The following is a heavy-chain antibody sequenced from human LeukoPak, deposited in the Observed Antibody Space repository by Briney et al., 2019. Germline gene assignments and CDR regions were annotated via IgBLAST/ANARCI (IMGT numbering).Heavy chain of an antibody. Sequence: SQTLSLTCAISGDSVSSTSSVWNWVRQSPSRGLEWLGRTYYRSKWTNDYDLSVKSRITIKPDTSKNQFSLLLNSVTPEDTAVYYCARYSGLGVPDYWGQGTLVTVSS. D-gene: IGHD2-21*01. CDR2: TYYRSKWTN. J-gene: IGHJ4*02. CDR1: GDSVSSTSSV. V-gene: IGHV6-1*01. CDR3: ARYSGLGVPDY.